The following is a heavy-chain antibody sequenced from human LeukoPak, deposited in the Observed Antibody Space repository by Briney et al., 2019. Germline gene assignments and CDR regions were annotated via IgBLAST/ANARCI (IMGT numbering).Heavy chain of an antibody. CDR3: ARRSSGYPYYYYYYMDV. J-gene: IGHJ6*03. D-gene: IGHD3-22*01. Sequence: SETLSLTCAVYGGSFSGYYWSWIRQPPGKGLEWIGEINHSGSTNYNPSLKSRVTISVDTSKNQYSLKLSSVTAADTAVYYCARRSSGYPYYYYYYMDVWGKGTTVTVSS. V-gene: IGHV4-34*01. CDR1: GGSFSGYY. CDR2: INHSGST.